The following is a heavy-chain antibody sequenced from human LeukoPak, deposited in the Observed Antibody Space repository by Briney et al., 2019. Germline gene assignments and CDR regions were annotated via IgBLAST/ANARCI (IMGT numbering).Heavy chain of an antibody. Sequence: SQILSLTCTVSGGSISSGDYYWSWIRQPPGKGLEWIGYIYYSGSTYYNPSLKSRVTISVDTSKNQFSLKLSSVTAADTAVYYCARVGRNLGGCSSTSCYNFDYWGQGTLVTVSS. D-gene: IGHD2-2*02. CDR3: ARVGRNLGGCSSTSCYNFDY. J-gene: IGHJ4*02. CDR1: GGSISSGDYY. CDR2: IYYSGST. V-gene: IGHV4-30-4*08.